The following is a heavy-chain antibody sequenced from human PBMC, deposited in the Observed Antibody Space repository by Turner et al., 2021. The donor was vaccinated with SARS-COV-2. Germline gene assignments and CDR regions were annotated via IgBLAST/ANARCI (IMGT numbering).Heavy chain of an antibody. CDR3: ARRYCSSTSCPNWFDP. V-gene: IGHV4-4*02. D-gene: IGHD2-2*01. CDR2: IYNSGST. J-gene: IGHJ5*02. Sequence: NWWSWVCQPPGKGLEWIGEIYNSGSTNYNPSLRNLVTISVDKSKNQFSLKLSSVTASDTAGYYCARRYCSSTSCPNWFDPWGQVTLVTVSS. CDR1: NW.